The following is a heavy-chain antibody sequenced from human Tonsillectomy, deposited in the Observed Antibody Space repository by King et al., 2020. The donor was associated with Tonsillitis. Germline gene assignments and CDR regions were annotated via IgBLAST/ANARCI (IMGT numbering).Heavy chain of an antibody. CDR2: MNPNSGNT. J-gene: IGHJ5*02. CDR3: ARGGGGYVWGSYRANWFDP. Sequence: VQLVESGAEVKKPGASVKVSCKASGYTFTSYDINWVRQATGQGLEWMGWMNPNSGNTGYAQKFQGRVTMTRNTSISTAYMELSSLRSEDTVVYYCARGGGGYVWGSYRANWFDPWGQGTLVTVSS. V-gene: IGHV1-8*02. D-gene: IGHD3-16*02. CDR1: GYTFTSYD.